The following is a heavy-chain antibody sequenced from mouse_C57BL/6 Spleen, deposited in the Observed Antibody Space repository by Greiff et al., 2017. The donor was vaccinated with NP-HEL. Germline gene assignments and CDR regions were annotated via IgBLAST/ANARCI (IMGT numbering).Heavy chain of an antibody. CDR1: GFTFSSYA. V-gene: IGHV5-4*01. CDR3: ARERATVVVRYAMDY. D-gene: IGHD1-1*01. CDR2: ISDGGSYT. Sequence: EVHLVESGGGLVKPGGSLKLSCAASGFTFSSYAMSWVRQTPEKRLEWVATISDGGSYTYYPDNVKGRFTISRDNAKNNLYLQMSHLKSEDTAMYYCARERATVVVRYAMDYWGQGTSVTVSS. J-gene: IGHJ4*01.